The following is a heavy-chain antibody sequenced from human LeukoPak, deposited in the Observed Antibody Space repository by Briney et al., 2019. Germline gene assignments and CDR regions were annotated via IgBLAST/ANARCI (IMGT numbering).Heavy chain of an antibody. D-gene: IGHD3-3*01. CDR3: ARHIRDFWNWCFDY. V-gene: IGHV1-69*13. J-gene: IGHJ4*02. CDR2: IIPIFGTT. Sequence: GASVKVSCKASGGTFSSYAISWVRQAPGQGLEWMGGIIPIFGTTNYAQKFQGRITITADETTSTAYMELSSLRSEDTAVYYCARHIRDFWNWCFDYWGQGTLVTVSS. CDR1: GGTFSSYA.